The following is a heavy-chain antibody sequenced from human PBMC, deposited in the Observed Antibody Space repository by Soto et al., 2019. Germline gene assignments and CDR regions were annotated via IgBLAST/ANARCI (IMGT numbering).Heavy chain of an antibody. CDR3: ARVKSGYDFTYYFDY. J-gene: IGHJ4*02. D-gene: IGHD5-12*01. CDR1: GGSISTYY. Sequence: PSETLSLTCTVSGGSISTYYWSWIRQPPGKGLEWIGYINYSGRTNYNPSLKSRVTMSLDTSKNQFSLKLRSVTAADTALFYCARVKSGYDFTYYFDYWGQGTLVTVSS. CDR2: INYSGRT. V-gene: IGHV4-59*01.